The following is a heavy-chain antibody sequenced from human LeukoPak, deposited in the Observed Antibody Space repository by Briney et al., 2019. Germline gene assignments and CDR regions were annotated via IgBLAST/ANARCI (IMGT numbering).Heavy chain of an antibody. V-gene: IGHV3-23*01. CDR2: ISGSGGST. D-gene: IGHD2-21*02. CDR1: GFTFSSYA. CDR3: ANTYGGNSGGRFDY. J-gene: IGHJ4*02. Sequence: GGSLRLSCAASGFTFSSYAMSWVRQAPGKGLEWVSAISGSGGSTYYADSVKGRFTISGDNSKNTLYLQMNSLRAEDTAVYYCANTYGGNSGGRFDYWGQGTLVTVSS.